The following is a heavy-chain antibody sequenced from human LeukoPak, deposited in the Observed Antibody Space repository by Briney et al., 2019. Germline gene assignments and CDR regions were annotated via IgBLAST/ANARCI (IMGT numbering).Heavy chain of an antibody. CDR3: ARRCSSASCYLY. CDR2: IFWDDDK. Sequence: SGPTLVNPTQTLTLTCTFSGFSLSTSGVGVGWIRQPPGKALEWLALIFWDDDKRYSPSLKSRLTITKDTSKNQVVLTMINVDPMDTATYYCARRCSSASCYLYWGQGTLVTVSS. V-gene: IGHV2-5*02. J-gene: IGHJ4*02. D-gene: IGHD2-2*01. CDR1: GFSLSTSGVG.